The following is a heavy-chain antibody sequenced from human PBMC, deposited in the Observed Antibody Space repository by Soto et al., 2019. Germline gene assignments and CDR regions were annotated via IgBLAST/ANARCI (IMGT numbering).Heavy chain of an antibody. Sequence: QGQLVESGGGVVQPGRSLRLSCAASGFTFSSYGMHWVRQAPGKGLEWVAVIWYDGNNKYYADSVKGRFSISGDNSKNTLFLQMNSLRAEDTAVYYCAARIAAATMFDYWGRGTLVTVSS. CDR1: GFTFSSYG. V-gene: IGHV3-33*01. J-gene: IGHJ4*02. CDR2: IWYDGNNK. CDR3: AARIAAATMFDY. D-gene: IGHD6-13*01.